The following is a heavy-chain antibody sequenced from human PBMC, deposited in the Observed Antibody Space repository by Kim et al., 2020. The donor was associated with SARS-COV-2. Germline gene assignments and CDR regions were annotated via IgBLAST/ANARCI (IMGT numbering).Heavy chain of an antibody. Sequence: GGSLRLSCAASGFIFSHYGMSWVRQAPGKGLEWVSSIRGNDTDTVYADSVKGRFTISSDHSRSTQYLQLNSLRVDDTDTYYCAKRLKGEIWAGCGSGGQG. CDR1: GFIFSHYG. V-gene: IGHV3-23*01. J-gene: IGHJ1*01. D-gene: IGHD1-26*01. CDR3: AKRLKGEIWAGCGS. CDR2: IRGNDTDT.